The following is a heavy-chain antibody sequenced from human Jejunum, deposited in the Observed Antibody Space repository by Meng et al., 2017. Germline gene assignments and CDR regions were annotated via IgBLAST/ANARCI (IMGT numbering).Heavy chain of an antibody. J-gene: IGHJ4*02. CDR2: IWYDGTKK. CDR3: ARGTHYSDYVLDH. D-gene: IGHD4-11*01. V-gene: IGHV3-33*01. CDR1: GFVFSDSG. Sequence: VPLGESGGGVVQPGKSLRLSCAASGFVFSDSGMHWVRQPPGKGLEWVAMIWYDGTKKYYTESLKGRFTISRDNSKNTVSLEMDSLRAEDTAIYYCARGTHYSDYVLDHWGQGTLVTVSS.